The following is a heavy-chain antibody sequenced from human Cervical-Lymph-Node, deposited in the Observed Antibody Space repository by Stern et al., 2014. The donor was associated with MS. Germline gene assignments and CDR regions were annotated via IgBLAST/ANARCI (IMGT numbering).Heavy chain of an antibody. CDR3: ARPGDDTAKYGLDV. Sequence: EVQLVESGAEVKKPGESLKISCKGSGYSFATYWIGWGRQMPGQGLEWMGVIYPGDSDTRYSPSFQGQVTISADKSISTAYLHWSSLKASDTAMYYCARPGDDTAKYGLDVWGQGTTVTVSS. D-gene: IGHD5-18*01. CDR2: IYPGDSDT. CDR1: GYSFATYW. V-gene: IGHV5-51*03. J-gene: IGHJ6*02.